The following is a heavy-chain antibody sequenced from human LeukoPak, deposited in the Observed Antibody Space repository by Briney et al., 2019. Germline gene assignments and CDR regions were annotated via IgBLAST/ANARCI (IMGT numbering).Heavy chain of an antibody. Sequence: GESLKISCKAFGYFFSNYWIGWVRQMPGKGLEWMGIIYAGDSDTRYSPSFQGQVTISVDKSITTAYLQWNSLKASDSAIYYCARHSTSHSSDAFDIWGQGTLVIVSP. J-gene: IGHJ3*02. CDR1: GYFFSNYW. D-gene: IGHD6-6*01. V-gene: IGHV5-51*01. CDR3: ARHSTSHSSDAFDI. CDR2: IYAGDSDT.